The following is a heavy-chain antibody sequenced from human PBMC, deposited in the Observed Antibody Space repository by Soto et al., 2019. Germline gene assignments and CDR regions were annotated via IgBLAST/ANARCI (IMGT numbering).Heavy chain of an antibody. CDR3: SRGHYYDSSGYYNGSGWFDP. CDR2: NYYSGST. D-gene: IGHD3-22*01. V-gene: IGHV4-59*01. Sequence: PSETLSLTCTVSGGSISSYYWSWIRQPPGKGLEWIGYNYYSGSTNYNPSLKSRVTISVDTSKNQFSLKLSSVTAADTAVYYCSRGHYYDSSGYYNGSGWFDPWGQGTLVTVSS. J-gene: IGHJ5*02. CDR1: GGSISSYY.